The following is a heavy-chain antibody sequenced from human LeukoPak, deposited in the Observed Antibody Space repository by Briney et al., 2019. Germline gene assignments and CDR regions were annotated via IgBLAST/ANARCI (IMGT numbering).Heavy chain of an antibody. CDR2: ILYDGSNK. J-gene: IGHJ3*02. V-gene: IGHV3-30*04. Sequence: GGSLRLSCAASGFTFSSYAMYWVRQAPGKGLQWVATILYDGSNKYYVDSVKGRFTISRDNSKNTLYLQMNSLRAEDTAVYYCAKVLRGSGSYSGAFDIWGQGTMVTVSS. CDR1: GFTFSSYA. D-gene: IGHD1-26*01. CDR3: AKVLRGSGSYSGAFDI.